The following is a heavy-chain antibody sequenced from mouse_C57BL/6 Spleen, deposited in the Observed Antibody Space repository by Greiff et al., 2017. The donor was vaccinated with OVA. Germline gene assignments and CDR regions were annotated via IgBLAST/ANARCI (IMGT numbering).Heavy chain of an antibody. CDR3: ARSYGSSYSYFDY. D-gene: IGHD1-1*01. J-gene: IGHJ2*01. CDR2: ISDGGSYT. V-gene: IGHV5-4*03. CDR1: GFTFSSYA. Sequence: EVMLVESGGGLVKPGGSLKLSCAASGFTFSSYAMSWVRQTPEKRLEWVATISDGGSYTYYPDNVKGRFTISRDNAKNNLYLQMSHLKSEDTAMYYCARSYGSSYSYFDYWGQGTTLTVSS.